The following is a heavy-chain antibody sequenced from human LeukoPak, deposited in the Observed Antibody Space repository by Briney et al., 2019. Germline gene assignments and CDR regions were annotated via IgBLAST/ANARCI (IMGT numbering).Heavy chain of an antibody. D-gene: IGHD1-20*01. Sequence: SETLSLTCAVYSGSFSAYYWSWIRQPPGKGLEWIGEINHMGSTKYNPSLKSRVTISVDTSKNQLSLNLRSVTAADTAVYYCARELIGTTTFDSWGQGILVTVSS. CDR3: ARELIGTTTFDS. CDR2: INHMGST. CDR1: SGSFSAYY. V-gene: IGHV4-34*01. J-gene: IGHJ4*02.